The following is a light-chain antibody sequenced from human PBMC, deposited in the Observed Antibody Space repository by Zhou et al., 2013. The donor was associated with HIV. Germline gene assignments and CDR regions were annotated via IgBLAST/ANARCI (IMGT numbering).Light chain of an antibody. CDR3: AAWDDSLSGWV. CDR2: RNN. CDR1: SSNIGSNY. V-gene: IGLV1-47*01. Sequence: QSVLTQPPSVSGAPGQRVTISCTGSSSNIGSNYVYWHQQLPGTTPKLLIYRNNQRPSGVPDRFSGSKSGTSASLAISGLRSEDEADYYCAAWDDSLSGWVFGGGTKLTVL. J-gene: IGLJ3*02.